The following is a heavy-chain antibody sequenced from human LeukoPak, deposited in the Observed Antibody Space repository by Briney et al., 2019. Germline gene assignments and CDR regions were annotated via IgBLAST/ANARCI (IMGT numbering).Heavy chain of an antibody. CDR3: ARDPSGHGGY. J-gene: IGHJ4*02. CDR2: ISSSSSYI. D-gene: IGHD5-12*01. CDR1: GFTFSSYS. V-gene: IGHV3-21*01. Sequence: GGSLRLSCAASGFTFSSYSTNWVRQAPGKGLEWVSSISSSSSYIYYADSVKGRFTISRDNAKNSLYLQMNSLRAEDTAVYYCARDPSGHGGYWGQGTLVTVSS.